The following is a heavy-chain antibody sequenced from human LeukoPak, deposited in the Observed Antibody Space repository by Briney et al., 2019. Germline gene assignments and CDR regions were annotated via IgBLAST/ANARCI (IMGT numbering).Heavy chain of an antibody. CDR2: MSGSGSST. J-gene: IGHJ4*02. CDR1: GFTFSSYA. D-gene: IGHD3-10*01. V-gene: IGHV3-23*01. Sequence: GGSLRLSCAASGFTFSSYAMSWVRQAPGKGLEWVSTMSGSGSSTYYADSVKGRFTISRDNSKNTLYLQMNSLRAEDTAVYYCAKDPFGIKTHCFDYWGQGTLVTVSS. CDR3: AKDPFGIKTHCFDY.